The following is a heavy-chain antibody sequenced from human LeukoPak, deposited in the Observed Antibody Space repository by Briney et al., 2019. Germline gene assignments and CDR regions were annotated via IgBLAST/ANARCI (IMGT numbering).Heavy chain of an antibody. CDR1: GFTFSSYG. D-gene: IGHD3-22*01. CDR3: AKGGLYMIVVVLDY. CDR2: ISYDGSNK. Sequence: GRSLRLSCAASGFTFSSYGMHWVRQAPGKGLGWVAVISYDGSNKYYADSVKGRFTISRDNSKDTLYLQMNSLRAEDTAVYYCAKGGLYMIVVVLDYWGQGTLVTVSS. V-gene: IGHV3-30*18. J-gene: IGHJ4*02.